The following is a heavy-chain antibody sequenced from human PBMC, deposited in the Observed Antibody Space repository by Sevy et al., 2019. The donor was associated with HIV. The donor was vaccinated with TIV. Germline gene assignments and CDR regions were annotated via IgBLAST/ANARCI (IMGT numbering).Heavy chain of an antibody. CDR1: GFTLSSYW. D-gene: IGHD3-10*01. Sequence: GGSLRLSCVASGFTLSSYWMSWVRQVPVQGLEWVADIKQDGSDKNYLDSVKGRFTISRDNAKKSLYLQMNNLRVEDTALYYCVRVRAFLLFGELPRYRFDSWGQGTLLTVSS. V-gene: IGHV3-7*04. CDR2: IKQDGSDK. CDR3: VRVRAFLLFGELPRYRFDS. J-gene: IGHJ4*02.